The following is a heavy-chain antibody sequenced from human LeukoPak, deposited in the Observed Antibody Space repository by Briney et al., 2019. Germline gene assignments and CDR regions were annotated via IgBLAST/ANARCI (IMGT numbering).Heavy chain of an antibody. CDR1: GFTFSSYS. J-gene: IGHJ6*03. CDR2: ISTSSSAI. Sequence: GGSLRLSCAASGFTFSSYSMNWVRQAPGKGLEWVSYISTSSSAIYYADSVKGRFTISRDNAKNSLYLQMNSLGAEDTAIYYCARDPYYYYMDVWGIGTTVTVSS. CDR3: ARDPYYYYMDV. V-gene: IGHV3-48*01.